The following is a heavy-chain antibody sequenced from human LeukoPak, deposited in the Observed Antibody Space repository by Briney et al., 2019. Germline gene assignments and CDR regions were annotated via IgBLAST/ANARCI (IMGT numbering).Heavy chain of an antibody. V-gene: IGHV3-21*04. CDR1: GFTFSSYS. Sequence: PGGSLRLSCAASGFTFSSYSMNWVRQAPGKGLEWVSSISSSSYIYYADSVKGRFTISRDNSKNTLYLQMNSLRAEDTAVYYCAKGISSSGDYWGQGTLVTVSS. J-gene: IGHJ4*02. CDR3: AKGISSSGDY. D-gene: IGHD6-6*01. CDR2: ISSSSYI.